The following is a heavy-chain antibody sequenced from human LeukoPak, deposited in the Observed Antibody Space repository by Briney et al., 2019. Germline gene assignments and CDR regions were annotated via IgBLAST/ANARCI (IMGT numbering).Heavy chain of an antibody. Sequence: SETLSLTCTVSGGSIISGGYYWSWIRQHPGKGLECIGYIYYSGSTYCNPFLKSRVTISVDTSKNQFSLKLSSVTAADTAVYYCARDLETLYYYDSSGYYRHDAFDIWGQGTMVTVSS. J-gene: IGHJ3*02. CDR3: ARDLETLYYYDSSGYYRHDAFDI. D-gene: IGHD3-22*01. CDR1: GGSIISGGYY. CDR2: IYYSGST. V-gene: IGHV4-31*03.